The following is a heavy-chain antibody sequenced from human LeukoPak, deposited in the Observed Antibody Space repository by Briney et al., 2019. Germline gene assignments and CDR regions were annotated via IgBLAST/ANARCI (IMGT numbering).Heavy chain of an antibody. Sequence: SETLSLTCTVSGGSISSSYYWGWIRQPPGKGLEWIGSINYSGSTYYNPSLKSRVTISVDTSKNQFSLKLSSVTAADTAVYYCARLNYGIGDYWGQGTLVTGSS. CDR3: ARLNYGIGDY. CDR2: INYSGST. V-gene: IGHV4-39*01. CDR1: GGSISSSYY. J-gene: IGHJ4*02. D-gene: IGHD3-10*01.